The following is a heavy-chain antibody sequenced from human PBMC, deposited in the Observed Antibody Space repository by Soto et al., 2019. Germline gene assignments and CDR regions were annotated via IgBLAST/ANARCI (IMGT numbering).Heavy chain of an antibody. V-gene: IGHV3-74*01. Sequence: GGSLRLSCAASGFTVSSNDMSWVRQAPGKGLVWVSRINSDGSSTSYADSVKGRFTISRDNAKNTLYLQMNSLRAEDTAVYYCARGLVVAPHDDPYGMDVWGQGTTVTVS. J-gene: IGHJ6*02. CDR1: GFTVSSND. CDR2: INSDGSST. CDR3: ARGLVVAPHDDPYGMDV. D-gene: IGHD2-15*01.